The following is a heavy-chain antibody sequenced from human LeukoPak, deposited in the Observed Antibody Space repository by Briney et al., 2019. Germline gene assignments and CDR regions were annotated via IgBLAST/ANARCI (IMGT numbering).Heavy chain of an antibody. J-gene: IGHJ6*03. D-gene: IGHD2-2*01. Sequence: GGSLRLSCAASGFTFDDYTMHWVRQAPGKGLEWVSLISWDGGSTYYADSVKGRFTISRDNSKNSLYLQMNSLRTEDTAVYYCARVHSSDIVVVPAAIFGTGGYYYMDVWGKGTTVTISS. V-gene: IGHV3-43*01. CDR3: ARVHSSDIVVVPAAIFGTGGYYYMDV. CDR2: ISWDGGST. CDR1: GFTFDDYT.